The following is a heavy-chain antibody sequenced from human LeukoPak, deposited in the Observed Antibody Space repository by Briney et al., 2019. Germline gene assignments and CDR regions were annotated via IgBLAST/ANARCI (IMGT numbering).Heavy chain of an antibody. Sequence: GASVKVSCKASGGTFSSYAISWVRQAPGQGLEWMGGIIPIFGTANYAQKFQGRVTITTDESTSTAYMELSSLRSEDTAVYYCARDPYYYDSSGYYFPPYSLQRWGQGTLVTVSS. CDR3: ARDPYYYDSSGYYFPPYSLQR. CDR2: IIPIFGTA. D-gene: IGHD3-22*01. J-gene: IGHJ1*01. V-gene: IGHV1-69*05. CDR1: GGTFSSYA.